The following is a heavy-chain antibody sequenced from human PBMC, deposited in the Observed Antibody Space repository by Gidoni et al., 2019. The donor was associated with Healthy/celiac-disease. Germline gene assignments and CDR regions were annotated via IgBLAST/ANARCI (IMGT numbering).Heavy chain of an antibody. D-gene: IGHD3-3*01. V-gene: IGHV4-59*11. CDR2: IYYSGST. CDR3: ARGQRITILDTYNWFDP. J-gene: IGHJ5*02. Sequence: QVQLQESGPGLVTPSETLSLTCTVSGCSLRSHSWRWIRQPPGKGLEWIGYIYYSGSTNYNPSLKSRVTISVDTSKNQFSLKLSSVTAADTAVYYCARGQRITILDTYNWFDPWGQGTLVTVSS. CDR1: GCSLRSHS.